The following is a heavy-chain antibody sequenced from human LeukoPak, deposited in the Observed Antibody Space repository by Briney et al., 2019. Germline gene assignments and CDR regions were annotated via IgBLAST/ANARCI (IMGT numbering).Heavy chain of an antibody. CDR2: INPNSGGT. Sequence: ASVKVSCKASGYTFTGYYMHWVRQAPGQGLEWMGWINPNSGGTNYAQKFQGRVTMIRDTSISTAYMELSRLRSDDTAVYYCARINVDTAMVLDYWGQGTLVTVSS. V-gene: IGHV1-2*02. CDR1: GYTFTGYY. CDR3: ARINVDTAMVLDY. J-gene: IGHJ4*02. D-gene: IGHD5-18*01.